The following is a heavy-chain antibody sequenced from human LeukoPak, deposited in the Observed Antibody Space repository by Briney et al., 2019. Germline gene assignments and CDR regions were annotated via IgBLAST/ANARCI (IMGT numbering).Heavy chain of an antibody. V-gene: IGHV6-1*01. CDR3: TRGWPIFDY. Sequence: WVRQMPGKGLEWMGRTYYRSKYYYDYAGSVTSRMTINPDTSKNLFSLQLNSVTPEDTAVYYCTRGWPIFDYWGQGTLVTVSS. D-gene: IGHD5-24*01. CDR2: TYYRSKYYY. J-gene: IGHJ4*02.